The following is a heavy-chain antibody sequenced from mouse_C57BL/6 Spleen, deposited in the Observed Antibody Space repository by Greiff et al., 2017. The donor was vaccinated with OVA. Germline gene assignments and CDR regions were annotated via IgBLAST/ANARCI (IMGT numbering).Heavy chain of an antibody. D-gene: IGHD4-1*01. CDR1: GFTFSSYA. V-gene: IGHV5-9-1*02. CDR3: TREAAPVSNYFDY. CDR2: ISSGGDYI. J-gene: IGHJ2*01. Sequence: EVKLMESGEGLVKPGGSLKLSCAASGFTFSSYAMSWVRQTPEKRLEWVAYISSGGDYIYYADTVKGRFTISRDTARNTLYLQMSSLKSEDTAMYYCTREAAPVSNYFDYWGQGTTLTVSS.